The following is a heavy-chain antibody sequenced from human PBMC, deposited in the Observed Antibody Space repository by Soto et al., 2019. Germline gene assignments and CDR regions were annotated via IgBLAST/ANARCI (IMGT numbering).Heavy chain of an antibody. V-gene: IGHV3-23*01. D-gene: IGHD5-18*01. CDR2: ISSRGDRT. Sequence: TGGSLRLSCACSGFTFSRYAMNWVRQAPGKGLEWVSIISSRGDRTSYAESVKGRFTISRDDSKNTLFLHMNSLVAEDTAVYYFSKETGYSYGFQPNALDVWGQGTTVTVSS. CDR3: SKETGYSYGFQPNALDV. CDR1: GFTFSRYA. J-gene: IGHJ6*02.